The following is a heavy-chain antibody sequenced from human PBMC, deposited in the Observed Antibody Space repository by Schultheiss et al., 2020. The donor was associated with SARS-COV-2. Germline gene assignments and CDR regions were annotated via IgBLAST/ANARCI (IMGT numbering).Heavy chain of an antibody. J-gene: IGHJ6*02. CDR3: ARGLRYYDDGGMDV. V-gene: IGHV4-30-2*01. D-gene: IGHD3-9*01. CDR2: IYHSGST. CDR1: GGSISSGDFS. Sequence: SETLSLTCAVSGGSISSGDFSWSSWSWVRQPPGKGLEWIGYIYHSGSTNYNPSLKSRVTISVDRSKNQFSLKLSSVTAADTAVYYCARGLRYYDDGGMDVWGQGTTVTVSS.